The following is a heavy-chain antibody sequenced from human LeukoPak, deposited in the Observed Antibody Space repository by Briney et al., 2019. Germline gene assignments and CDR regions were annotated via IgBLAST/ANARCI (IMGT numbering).Heavy chain of an antibody. V-gene: IGHV3-30*18. Sequence: PGGSLRLSCAASGFTFSSYGMHWVRQAPGKGLEWVAVISYDGSNKYYADSVKGRFTISRDNSKNTLYLQMNSLRAEDTAVYYCAKVRPAYCGGDCWSSGYYMDVWGKGTTVTVSS. J-gene: IGHJ6*03. CDR1: GFTFSSYG. D-gene: IGHD2-21*02. CDR3: AKVRPAYCGGDCWSSGYYMDV. CDR2: ISYDGSNK.